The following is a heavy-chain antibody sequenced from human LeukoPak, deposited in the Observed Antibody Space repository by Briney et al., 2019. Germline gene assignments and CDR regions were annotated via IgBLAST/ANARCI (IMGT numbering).Heavy chain of an antibody. V-gene: IGHV3-30-3*01. CDR1: GFTFSSYA. CDR3: AKGPDYYDSSGYGYFDY. Sequence: GGSLRLSCAASGFTFSSYAMHWVRQAPGKGLEWVAVISYDGSNKYYADSVKGRFTISRDNSKNTLYLQMNSLRAEDTAVYYCAKGPDYYDSSGYGYFDYWGQGTLVTVSS. D-gene: IGHD3-22*01. J-gene: IGHJ4*02. CDR2: ISYDGSNK.